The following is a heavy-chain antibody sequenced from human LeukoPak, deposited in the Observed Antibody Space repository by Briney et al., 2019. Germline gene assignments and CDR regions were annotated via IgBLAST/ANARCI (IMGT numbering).Heavy chain of an antibody. J-gene: IGHJ4*02. V-gene: IGHV3-49*03. CDR2: VRSERFGGTT. CDR1: GFTFGDYA. Sequence: GGSLRLSCTASGFTFGDYAMSWLRQAPGKGLEWVGFVRSERFGGTTEYAASVKGRFTTSRDDSKNIAYLQMNSLKTEDSAVYYCGARRDGYNYYFEYWGQGTLVTVSS. D-gene: IGHD5-24*01. CDR3: GARRDGYNYYFEY.